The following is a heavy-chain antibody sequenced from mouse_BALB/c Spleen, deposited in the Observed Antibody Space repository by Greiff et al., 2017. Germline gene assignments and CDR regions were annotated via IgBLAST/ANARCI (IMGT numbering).Heavy chain of an antibody. Sequence: QVQLQQPGAELVMPGASVKMSCKASGYTFTDYWMHWVKQRPGQGLEWIGAIDTSDSYTSYSQKFKGKATFTVDESSSTAYMQLSSLTSEDSAVYYCARSDYASTMITAWFAYWGQGTLVTVSA. CDR1: GYTFTDYW. V-gene: IGHV1-69*01. J-gene: IGHJ3*01. CDR3: ARSDYASTMITAWFAY. D-gene: IGHD2-4*01. CDR2: IDTSDSYT.